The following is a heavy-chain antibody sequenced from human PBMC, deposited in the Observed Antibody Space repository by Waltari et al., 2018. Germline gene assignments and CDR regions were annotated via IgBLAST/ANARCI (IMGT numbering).Heavy chain of an antibody. CDR1: GGSISSYY. J-gene: IGHJ4*02. V-gene: IGHV4-59*01. CDR2: IYYSGST. D-gene: IGHD3-3*01. CDR3: ARVVWGAFWSGYEYYFDY. Sequence: QVQLQESGPGLVKPSETLSLTCTVSGGSISSYYWSWIRQPPGKGLEWIGYIYYSGSTNYNPSLKSRVTISVDTSKNQFSLKLSSVTAADTAVYYSARVVWGAFWSGYEYYFDYWDQGTLVTVSS.